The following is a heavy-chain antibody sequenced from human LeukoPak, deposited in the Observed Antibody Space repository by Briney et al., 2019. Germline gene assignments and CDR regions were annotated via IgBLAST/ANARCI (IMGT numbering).Heavy chain of an antibody. CDR3: ARHPDFDY. J-gene: IGHJ4*02. Sequence: GGSLRLSCAASGFRFGDYWMTWARHVPGKGLEWVSSISSSSSYIYYADSVKGRFTISRDNAKNSLYLQMNSLRAEDTAVYYCARHPDFDYWGQGTLVTVSS. V-gene: IGHV3-21*01. CDR1: GFRFGDYW. CDR2: ISSSSSYI.